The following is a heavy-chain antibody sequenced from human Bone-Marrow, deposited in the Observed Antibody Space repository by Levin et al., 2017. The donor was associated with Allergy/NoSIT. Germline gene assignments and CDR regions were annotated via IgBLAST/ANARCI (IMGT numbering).Heavy chain of an antibody. CDR1: GGSISSNNW. Sequence: PSETLSLTCAVSGGSISSNNWWSWVRQPPGKELEWIGEISHSGSTNYNPSLKSRIIISVDNSKNQFSLKLKSVTAADTAVYYCARDGSFNYYGMDVWGQGTTVTVS. CDR3: ARDGSFNYYGMDV. V-gene: IGHV4-4*02. CDR2: ISHSGST. D-gene: IGHD1-26*01. J-gene: IGHJ6*02.